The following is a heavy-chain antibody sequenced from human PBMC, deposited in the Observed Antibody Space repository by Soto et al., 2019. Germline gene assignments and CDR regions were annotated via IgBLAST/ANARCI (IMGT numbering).Heavy chain of an antibody. V-gene: IGHV3-30-3*01. CDR3: ARDDAAVVPAAMDY. CDR1: GFTFSSYA. CDR2: ISYDGSNK. J-gene: IGHJ4*02. Sequence: GGSLRLSCAASGFTFSSYAMHWVRQAPGKGLEWVAVISYDGSNKYYADSVKGRFTISRDNSKNTLYLQMNSLRAEDTDVYYCARDDAAVVPAAMDYWGQGTMVTVSS. D-gene: IGHD2-2*01.